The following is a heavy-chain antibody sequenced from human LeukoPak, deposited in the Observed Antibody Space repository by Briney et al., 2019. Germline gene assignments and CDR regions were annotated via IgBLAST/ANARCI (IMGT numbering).Heavy chain of an antibody. D-gene: IGHD5-18*01. CDR1: GYTFTGYY. Sequence: ASVKVSCKASGYTFTGYYMHWARQAPGQGLEWMGWINPNSGGTNYAQKFQGRVTMTRDTSISTAYMELSRLRSDDTAVYYCARGLYSYGDYYYYMDVWGKGTTVTVSS. J-gene: IGHJ6*03. V-gene: IGHV1-2*02. CDR3: ARGLYSYGDYYYYMDV. CDR2: INPNSGGT.